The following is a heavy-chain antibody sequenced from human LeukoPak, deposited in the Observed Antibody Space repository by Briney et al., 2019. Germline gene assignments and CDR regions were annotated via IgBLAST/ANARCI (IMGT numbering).Heavy chain of an antibody. CDR2: IYYSGST. J-gene: IGHJ4*02. Sequence: SETLSLTCTVSGGSISSYYWSWIRQPPGKGLEWIGYIYYSGSTNYNPSLKSRVTISVDTSKNQFSLKLSSVTAADTAVYYCARLTTEFDYWGQGTLVTVSS. CDR1: GGSISSYY. D-gene: IGHD4-11*01. V-gene: IGHV4-59*01. CDR3: ARLTTEFDY.